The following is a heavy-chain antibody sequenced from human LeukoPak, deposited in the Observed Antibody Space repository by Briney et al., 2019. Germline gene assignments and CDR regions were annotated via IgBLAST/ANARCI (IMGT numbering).Heavy chain of an antibody. V-gene: IGHV3-74*01. CDR1: GFTFSRYW. Sequence: PEGSLRLSCAASGFTFSRYWMHWLRQAPGKGLVWVSSISTDGSSTTYADSVKGRFTISRDNGRSTLYLQMYSLRAEDTAVYYCASYLTAIPSGMDVWGQGTTVTVSS. CDR3: ASYLTAIPSGMDV. J-gene: IGHJ6*02. CDR2: ISTDGSST. D-gene: IGHD2/OR15-2a*01.